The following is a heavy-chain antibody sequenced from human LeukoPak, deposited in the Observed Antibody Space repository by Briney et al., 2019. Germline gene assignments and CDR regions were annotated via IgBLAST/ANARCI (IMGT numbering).Heavy chain of an antibody. CDR2: IKQDGSEK. J-gene: IGHJ4*02. V-gene: IGHV3-7*01. CDR1: GFTFSSHW. CDR3: ARDGYYFYSGTNY. Sequence: PGGSLRLSCAASGFTFSSHWMSWVRQAPAKGLEWVTNIKQDGSEKYYVDSVKGRFTISRDNAKNSLYLQRNSLRAEDTGVCYCARDGYYFYSGTNYWGQGTLVTVSS. D-gene: IGHD3-10*01.